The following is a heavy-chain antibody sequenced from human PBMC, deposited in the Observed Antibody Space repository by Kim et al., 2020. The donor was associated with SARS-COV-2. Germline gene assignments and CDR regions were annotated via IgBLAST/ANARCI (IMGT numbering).Heavy chain of an antibody. J-gene: IGHJ5*02. CDR2: IIPIFGTA. V-gene: IGHV1-69*13. Sequence: SVKVSCKASGGTFSSYAISWVRQAPGQGLEWMGGIIPIFGTANYAQKFQGRVTITADESTSTAYMELSSLRSEDTAVYYCARGEARNYLGYCTGGVCYNWFDPWGQGTLVTVSS. D-gene: IGHD2-8*02. CDR1: GGTFSSYA. CDR3: ARGEARNYLGYCTGGVCYNWFDP.